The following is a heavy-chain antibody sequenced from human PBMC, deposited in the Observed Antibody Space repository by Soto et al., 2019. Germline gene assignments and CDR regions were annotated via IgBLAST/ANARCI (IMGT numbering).Heavy chain of an antibody. CDR1: GFTFSSYG. D-gene: IGHD2-21*01. Sequence: QVQLVESAGGVVEPGRSLRLSCAASGFTFSSYGRHWVRQAPGKGLEWVAVISYDGSNKYYADSVKGRFTISRDNSKNTLYLQMNSLRAEDTAVYYCAKAPSLRWPFLIDYWGQGTLVTVSS. CDR2: ISYDGSNK. J-gene: IGHJ4*02. CDR3: AKAPSLRWPFLIDY. V-gene: IGHV3-30*18.